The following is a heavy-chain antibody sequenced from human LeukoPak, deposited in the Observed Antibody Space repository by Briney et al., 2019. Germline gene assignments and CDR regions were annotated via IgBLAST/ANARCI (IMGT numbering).Heavy chain of an antibody. J-gene: IGHJ5*02. Sequence: PGGSLRLSCAASGFTFSKHWMHWVRQAPGKGLVWVSRINSDGSSTSYADSVKGRFTISRDNAKNTLYLQMNSQRAEDTAVYYCARDPSDSREGWFDPWGQGTLVTVSS. CDR1: GFTFSKHW. D-gene: IGHD3-22*01. CDR2: INSDGSST. V-gene: IGHV3-74*01. CDR3: ARDPSDSREGWFDP.